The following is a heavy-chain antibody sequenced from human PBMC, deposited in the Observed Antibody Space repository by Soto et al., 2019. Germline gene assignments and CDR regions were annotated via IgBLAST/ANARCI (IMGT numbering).Heavy chain of an antibody. CDR1: GFTFSTYG. CDR3: AKDDDPYPYSYYYMDV. V-gene: IGHV3-30*18. Sequence: VGSLRLSCAASGFTFSTYGTHWVRQAPGKGLEWVAVISYDGSNKYYADSVKGRFTISRDNSKNTLYLQMNSLRAEDTAVYYCAKDDDPYPYSYYYMDVWGKGTTVTVSS. CDR2: ISYDGSNK. J-gene: IGHJ6*03.